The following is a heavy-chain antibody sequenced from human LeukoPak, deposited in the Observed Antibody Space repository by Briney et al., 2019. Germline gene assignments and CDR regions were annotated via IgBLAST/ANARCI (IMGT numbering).Heavy chain of an antibody. CDR1: GFTFSDYY. D-gene: IGHD2-21*02. V-gene: IGHV3-11*06. J-gene: IGHJ4*02. Sequence: GGSLRLSCAASGFTFSDYYMSWIRQAPGKGLEWVSYISSSSSYTNYADSVKGRFTISRDNAKNSLYLQMNSLRAEDTAVYYCARGPPVVVTARLDYWGQGTLVTVSS. CDR2: ISSSSSYT. CDR3: ARGPPVVVTARLDY.